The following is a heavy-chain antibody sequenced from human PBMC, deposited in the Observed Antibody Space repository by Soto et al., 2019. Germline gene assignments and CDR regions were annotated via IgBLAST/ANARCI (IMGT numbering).Heavy chain of an antibody. CDR1: GGSISSYY. J-gene: IGHJ4*02. CDR3: ARLHFSSTSCSTLDY. V-gene: IGHV4-59*08. Sequence: SETLSLTCTVSGGSISSYYWSWIRQPPGKGLEWIGYIYYSGSTNYNPSLKSRVTISVDTSKNQFSLKLSSVTAADTAVYYCARLHFSSTSCSTLDYWGQGTLVTVSS. CDR2: IYYSGST. D-gene: IGHD2-2*01.